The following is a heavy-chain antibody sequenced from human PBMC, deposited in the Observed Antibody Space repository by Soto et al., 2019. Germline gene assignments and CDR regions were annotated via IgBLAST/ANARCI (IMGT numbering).Heavy chain of an antibody. J-gene: IGHJ4*02. V-gene: IGHV3-48*01. CDR2: ISSSSSTI. D-gene: IGHD6-19*01. Sequence: GGSLRLSCAASGFTFSSYSMNWVRQAPGKGLEWVSYISSSSSTIYYADSVKGRFTISRDNAENSLYLQMNSLRAEDTAVYYCARDLVAGGDYWGQGTLVTVSS. CDR1: GFTFSSYS. CDR3: ARDLVAGGDY.